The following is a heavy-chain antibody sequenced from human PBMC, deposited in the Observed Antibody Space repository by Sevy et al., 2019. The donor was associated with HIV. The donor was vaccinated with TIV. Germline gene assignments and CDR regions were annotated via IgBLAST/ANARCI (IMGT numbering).Heavy chain of an antibody. CDR2: IYYTGST. CDR3: AREAVALDD. J-gene: IGHJ4*01. V-gene: IGHV4-39*02. CDR1: GDSISSNNFY. D-gene: IGHD6-19*01. Sequence: SETLSLTCTVSGDSISSNNFYWGWVRQPPEKGLEWIGSIYYTGSTYYNPSLKSRVNISVDTSMNQFSLKLTSVTAADTAVYYCAREAVALDDWGQGTLVTVSS.